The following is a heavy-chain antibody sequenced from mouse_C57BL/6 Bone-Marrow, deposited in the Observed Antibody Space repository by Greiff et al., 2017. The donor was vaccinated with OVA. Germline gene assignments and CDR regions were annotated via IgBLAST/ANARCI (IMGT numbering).Heavy chain of an antibody. J-gene: IGHJ3*01. CDR2: IDPANGDT. D-gene: IGHD4-1*01. Sequence: VQLQQSGAELVRPGASVKLSCTASGFNIKDDYMHWVKQRPEQGLEWIGWIDPANGDTEYASKFQGKATITADTSSNTAYLPLSSLTTEDTAVYYCSTRRYWEYHGLAYWGQGTPVTVSA. CDR3: STRRYWEYHGLAY. CDR1: GFNIKDDY. V-gene: IGHV14-4*01.